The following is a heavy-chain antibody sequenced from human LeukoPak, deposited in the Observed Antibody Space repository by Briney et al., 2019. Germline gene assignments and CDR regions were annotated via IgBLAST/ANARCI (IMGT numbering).Heavy chain of an antibody. CDR1: GGSISSSGYF. D-gene: IGHD3-22*01. V-gene: IGHV4-39*07. CDR3: AGVYDRSTHDAFDI. CDR2: IYYSGNT. Sequence: PSETLSLTCTVSGGSISSSGYFWGWIRQPPGKGLVWNGNIYYSGNTYYNPYVTIRLTISVDTSKTQCSLKLSSVAAADPAVYYCAGVYDRSTHDAFDIWGQGTMVTVPS. J-gene: IGHJ3*02.